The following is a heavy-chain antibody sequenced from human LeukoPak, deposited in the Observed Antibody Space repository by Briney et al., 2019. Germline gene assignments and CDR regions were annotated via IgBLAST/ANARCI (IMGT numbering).Heavy chain of an antibody. D-gene: IGHD5-18*01. CDR2: MNPNSGNT. Sequence: ASVKVSCKASGYTFTSYDINWVRQATGQGLEWMGWMNPNSGNTGYAQKLQGRVTMTTDTSTSTAYMELRSLRSDDTAVYYCAREGGYPYYYYGMDVWGQGTTVTVSS. CDR3: AREGGYPYYYYGMDV. J-gene: IGHJ6*02. CDR1: GYTFTSYD. V-gene: IGHV1-8*01.